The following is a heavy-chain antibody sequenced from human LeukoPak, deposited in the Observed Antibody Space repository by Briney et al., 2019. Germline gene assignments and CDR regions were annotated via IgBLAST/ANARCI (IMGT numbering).Heavy chain of an antibody. CDR3: AKVLGGLWPGIDY. V-gene: IGHV3-74*01. CDR2: INSDGSST. CDR1: GFTFSTHS. Sequence: GGSLRLSCTASGFTFSTHSMHWVRQAPGKGPVWVSRINSDGSSTRYADSVTGRFTISRDNAKNTVYPQMNSLRAEDTAVYYCAKVLGGLWPGIDYWGQGTVVTVSS. D-gene: IGHD2-15*01. J-gene: IGHJ4*02.